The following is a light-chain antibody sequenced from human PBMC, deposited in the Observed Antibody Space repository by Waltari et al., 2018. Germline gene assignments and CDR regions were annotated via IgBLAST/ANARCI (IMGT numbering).Light chain of an antibody. Sequence: QSVLTQPPSVSGAPGQRVTIPCTGTGSNIGPGHDVHWYQQLPRAAPKLLIYGSTSRPLGVPDRFFGSTSGTSASLAITGLQAEDEADYYCQSYDTSLRVVFGGGTKLTVL. CDR1: GSNIGPGHD. J-gene: IGLJ2*01. V-gene: IGLV1-40*01. CDR3: QSYDTSLRVV. CDR2: GST.